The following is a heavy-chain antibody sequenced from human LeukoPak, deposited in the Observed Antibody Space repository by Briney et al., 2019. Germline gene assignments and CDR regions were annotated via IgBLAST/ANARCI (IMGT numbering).Heavy chain of an antibody. D-gene: IGHD6-13*01. V-gene: IGHV3-30*18. Sequence: PGRSPRLSCAASGFTFSSYGMHWVRQAPGKGLEWVAVISYDGSNKYYADSVKGRFTISRDNSKNTLYLQMNSLRAEDTAVYYCAKDRKDSSSWYSNYYYGMDVWGQGTTVTVSS. J-gene: IGHJ6*02. CDR3: AKDRKDSSSWYSNYYYGMDV. CDR1: GFTFSSYG. CDR2: ISYDGSNK.